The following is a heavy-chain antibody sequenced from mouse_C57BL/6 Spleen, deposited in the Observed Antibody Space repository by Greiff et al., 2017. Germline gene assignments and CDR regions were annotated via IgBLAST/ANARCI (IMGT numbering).Heavy chain of an antibody. CDR2: ISDGGSYT. Sequence: VQLQQSGGGLVKPGGSLKLSCAASGFTFSSYAMSWVRQTPEKRLEWVATISDGGSYTYYPDNVKGRFTISRDNAKNNLYLQMSHLKSEDTAMYYCARGDYYGSSYWYFDVWGTGTTVTVSS. CDR1: GFTFSSYA. V-gene: IGHV5-4*01. J-gene: IGHJ1*03. D-gene: IGHD1-1*01. CDR3: ARGDYYGSSYWYFDV.